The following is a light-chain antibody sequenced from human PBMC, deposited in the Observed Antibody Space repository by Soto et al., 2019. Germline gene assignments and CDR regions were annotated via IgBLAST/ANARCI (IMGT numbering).Light chain of an antibody. V-gene: IGKV1-5*03. CDR2: RAS. CDR1: QSISSW. J-gene: IGKJ4*01. Sequence: DIQMTQSPPTLSASVGDRVIITCRASQSISSWLAWYKQKPGKAPKLIIFRASTLESGVPSRFSGSGSGTEFTLTISSLQPDDFATYYCQQYNSYPLTFGGGTKVEIK. CDR3: QQYNSYPLT.